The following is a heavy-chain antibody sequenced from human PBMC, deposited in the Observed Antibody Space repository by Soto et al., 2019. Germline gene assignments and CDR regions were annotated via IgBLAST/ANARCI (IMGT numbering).Heavy chain of an antibody. Sequence: SETLSLTCTVSGGSISSSSYYWGWIRQPPGKGLEWIGSIYYSGSTYYNPSLKSRVTISVDTSKNQFSLNLSSVTAADTAVYYCVRDLYYDGSGYGFDYWGQGTPVTVSS. D-gene: IGHD3-22*01. CDR2: IYYSGST. CDR1: GGSISSSSYY. V-gene: IGHV4-39*02. J-gene: IGHJ4*02. CDR3: VRDLYYDGSGYGFDY.